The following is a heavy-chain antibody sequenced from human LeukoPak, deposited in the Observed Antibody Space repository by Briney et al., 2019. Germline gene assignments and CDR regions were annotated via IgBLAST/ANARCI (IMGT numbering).Heavy chain of an antibody. D-gene: IGHD6-19*01. V-gene: IGHV3-23*01. CDR1: GFTFSSYV. Sequence: AGGSLRLSCAASGFTFSSYVMSWVRQAPGKGLEWVSSITGSGDKTYYADSVKGRFTISRDNSKNTLSLQMNSLRAEDTAVYYCTRVFVNGGWVDDYWGQGTLVTVPS. CDR3: TRVFVNGGWVDDY. J-gene: IGHJ4*02. CDR2: ITGSGDKT.